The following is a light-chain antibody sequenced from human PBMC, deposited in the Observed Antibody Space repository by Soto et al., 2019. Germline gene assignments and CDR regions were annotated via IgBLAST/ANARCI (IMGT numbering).Light chain of an antibody. CDR1: QTLSNSF. J-gene: IGKJ5*01. CDR3: QQYGTSEII. V-gene: IGKV3-20*01. CDR2: DTS. Sequence: EIVLTHSPGTLSLSPGERATLSFRASQTLSNSFIAWYQQKPGQAPRLLIYDTSSRATGVPDRYSASGSGTDFTLTISRLEPEDFAVFFCQQYGTSEIIFGQGTRL.